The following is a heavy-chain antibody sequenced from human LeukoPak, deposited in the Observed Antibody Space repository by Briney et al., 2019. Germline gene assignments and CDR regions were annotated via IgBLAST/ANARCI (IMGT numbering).Heavy chain of an antibody. CDR1: GYTFTSYY. CDR2: INPSGGST. CDR3: ARARTVRYYYMDV. D-gene: IGHD4-17*01. Sequence: GASVKVSCKASGYTFTSYYMHWVRQAPGQGLEWMGIINPSGGSTSYAQKFQGRVTMTRDMSTSTVYMELSSLRSEDTAVYYCARARTVRYYYMDVWGKGTTVTISS. J-gene: IGHJ6*03. V-gene: IGHV1-46*01.